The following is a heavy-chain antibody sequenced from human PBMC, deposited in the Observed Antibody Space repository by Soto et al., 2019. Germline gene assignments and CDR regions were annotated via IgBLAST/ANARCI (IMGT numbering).Heavy chain of an antibody. V-gene: IGHV1-18*01. Sequence: ASVKVSCKASGYTFTSYGISWVRQAPGQGLEWMGWISAYSGSTNYAQKLQGRVTMTTDTSTSTAYMELRSLRSDDTAVYYCARDRTPLYMGDYWGQGTLVTVSS. CDR3: ARDRTPLYMGDY. CDR1: GYTFTSYG. CDR2: ISAYSGST. J-gene: IGHJ4*02. D-gene: IGHD2-2*02.